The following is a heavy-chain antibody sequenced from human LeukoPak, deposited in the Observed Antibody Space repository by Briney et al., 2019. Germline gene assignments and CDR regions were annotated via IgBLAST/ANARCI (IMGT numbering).Heavy chain of an antibody. Sequence: GGSLRLSCAASGFTFSSYWMHWVRQAPGKGLVWVSRINSDGSSTSYADSVKGRFTISRDDSKNTMYLQMSSLRVEDTAVYHCARDGGSGWSSAFFDFWGQGTLVTVSS. V-gene: IGHV3-74*01. CDR3: ARDGGSGWSSAFFDF. CDR1: GFTFSSYW. CDR2: INSDGSST. D-gene: IGHD6-19*01. J-gene: IGHJ4*02.